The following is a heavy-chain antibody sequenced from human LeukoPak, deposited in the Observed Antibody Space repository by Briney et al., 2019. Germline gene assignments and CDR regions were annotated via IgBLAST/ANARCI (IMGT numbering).Heavy chain of an antibody. CDR3: ARVHFRNYVTTSFDY. Sequence: ASVKVSCKASGGTLSSYAISWVRQAPGQGLEWMGGIIPIFGTANYAQKFQGRVTITADESTSTAYMELSSLRSEDTAVYYCARVHFRNYVTTSFDYWGQGTLVTVSS. V-gene: IGHV1-69*13. D-gene: IGHD1-7*01. J-gene: IGHJ4*02. CDR2: IIPIFGTA. CDR1: GGTLSSYA.